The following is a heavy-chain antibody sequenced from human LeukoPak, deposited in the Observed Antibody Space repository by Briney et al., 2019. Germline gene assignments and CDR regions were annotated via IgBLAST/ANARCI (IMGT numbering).Heavy chain of an antibody. D-gene: IGHD3-16*02. Sequence: ASVKVSCKASGYTFTSYDINWVRQATGQGLEWMGWMNPNSGNTGYAQKFQGRVTMARDTSTSTVYMELSSLRSEDTAVYYCARDRSNYFDYWGRGTLVTVSS. J-gene: IGHJ4*02. CDR2: MNPNSGNT. V-gene: IGHV1-8*01. CDR3: ARDRSNYFDY. CDR1: GYTFTSYD.